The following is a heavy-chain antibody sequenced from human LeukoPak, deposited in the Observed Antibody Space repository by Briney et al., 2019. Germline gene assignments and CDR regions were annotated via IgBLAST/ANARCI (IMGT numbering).Heavy chain of an antibody. CDR2: IYYSGST. V-gene: IGHV4-59*01. CDR1: GGSISSYY. CDR3: ARDRVDIVVVPAATDYYYYYMDV. Sequence: SETLSLTCTVSGGSISSYYWSWIRQPPGKGLEWIGYIYYSGSTNYNPSLKSRVTISVDTSKNQFSLKLSSVTAADTAVYYCARDRVDIVVVPAATDYYYYYMDVWGKGTTVTVPS. D-gene: IGHD2-2*01. J-gene: IGHJ6*03.